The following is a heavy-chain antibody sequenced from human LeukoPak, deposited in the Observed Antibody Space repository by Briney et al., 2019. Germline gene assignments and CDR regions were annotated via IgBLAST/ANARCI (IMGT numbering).Heavy chain of an antibody. V-gene: IGHV4-61*01. CDR3: ARLLAYCGGDCPPL. CDR1: GGSVSSGSYY. Sequence: PSETLSLTCTVSGGSVSSGSYYWSWIRQPPGKGLEWIGYIYYSGSTNYNPSLKSRVTISVDTSKNQFSLKLSSVTAADTAVYYCARLLAYCGGDCPPLWGQGTLVTVSS. CDR2: IYYSGST. J-gene: IGHJ4*02. D-gene: IGHD2-21*02.